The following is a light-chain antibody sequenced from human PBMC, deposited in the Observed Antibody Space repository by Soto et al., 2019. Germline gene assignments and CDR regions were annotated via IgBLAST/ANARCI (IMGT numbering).Light chain of an antibody. CDR3: SSYRTTSPYV. Sequence: QPASVSGSPGQSITISCTGTTSDVGGYDYVSWYQQHPGKAPKLLISEVSNRPSGVSNRFSGSKSGNTASLTISGLQADDEADYYCSSYRTTSPYVFGTGTKLTVL. CDR2: EVS. J-gene: IGLJ1*01. CDR1: TSDVGGYDY. V-gene: IGLV2-14*01.